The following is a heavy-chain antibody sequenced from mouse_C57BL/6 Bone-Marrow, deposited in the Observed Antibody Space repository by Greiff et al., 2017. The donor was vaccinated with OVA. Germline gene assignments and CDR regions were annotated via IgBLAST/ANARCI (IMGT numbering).Heavy chain of an antibody. D-gene: IGHD4-1*01. CDR1: GYTFTSYW. CDR2: IYPGNSDT. J-gene: IGHJ2*01. CDR3: TPGSVNYCDY. V-gene: IGHV1-5*01. Sequence: VQLQQSGTVLARPGASVKMSCKTSGYTFTSYWMHWVKQRPGPGLDWIGAIYPGNSDTSYTQKFKGKAKLTAVTSASTAYMELSSLTNEDAAVDDCTPGSVNYCDYWGQGTTLTVSS.